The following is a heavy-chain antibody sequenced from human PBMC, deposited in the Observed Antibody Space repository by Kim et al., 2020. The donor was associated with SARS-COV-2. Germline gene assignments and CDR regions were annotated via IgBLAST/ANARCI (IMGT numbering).Heavy chain of an antibody. CDR3: ARFGSSSPLGYYYYGMDV. V-gene: IGHV5-10-1*01. Sequence: GESLKISCKGSGYSFTSYWISWVRQMPGKGLEWMGRIDPSDSYTNYSPSFQGHVTISADKSISTAYLQWSSLKASDTAMYYCARFGSSSPLGYYYYGMDVWGQGTTVTVSS. J-gene: IGHJ6*02. D-gene: IGHD6-6*01. CDR1: GYSFTSYW. CDR2: IDPSDSYT.